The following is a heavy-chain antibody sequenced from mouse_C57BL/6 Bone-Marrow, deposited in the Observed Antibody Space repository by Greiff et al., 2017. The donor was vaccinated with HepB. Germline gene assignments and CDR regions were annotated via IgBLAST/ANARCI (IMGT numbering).Heavy chain of an antibody. D-gene: IGHD1-1*01. V-gene: IGHV1-26*01. Sequence: EVQLQQSGPELVKPGASVKISCKASGYTFTDYYMNWVKQSHGKSLEWIGDINPNNGGTSYNQKFKGKATLTVDKSSSTAYMELRSLTSEDSAVYYCARWITTVVATGYFYVWGTGTTVTVSS. J-gene: IGHJ1*03. CDR1: GYTFTDYY. CDR3: ARWITTVVATGYFYV. CDR2: INPNNGGT.